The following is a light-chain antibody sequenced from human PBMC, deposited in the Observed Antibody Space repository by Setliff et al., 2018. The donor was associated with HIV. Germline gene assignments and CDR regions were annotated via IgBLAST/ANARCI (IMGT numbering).Light chain of an antibody. V-gene: IGLV2-11*01. CDR2: HVS. CDR1: SSDVGGFNY. CDR3: CSFAGSHYV. J-gene: IGLJ1*01. Sequence: LTQPPSLSGSPGQSVTISCTGTSSDVGGFNYISWYQQHPGKAPKLLIYHVSVRPSGVPDRFSAYKSDNTASLTISGLQAEEEADYYCCSFAGSHYVFGTGTKVTVL.